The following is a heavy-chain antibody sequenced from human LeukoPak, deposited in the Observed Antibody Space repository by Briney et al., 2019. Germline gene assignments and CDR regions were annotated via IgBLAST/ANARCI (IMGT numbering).Heavy chain of an antibody. CDR1: GFTFSSYW. D-gene: IGHD3-22*01. J-gene: IGHJ6*02. CDR2: IKQDGSEK. CDR3: ARDYYDENYYGMDV. V-gene: IGHV3-7*03. Sequence: GGSLRLSCAASGFTFSSYWMSWVRQAPGKGLEWVANIKQDGSEKYYVDSVKGRFTISRDNSKNTLYLQMNSLRAEDTAVYYCARDYYDENYYGMDVWGQGTTVTVSS.